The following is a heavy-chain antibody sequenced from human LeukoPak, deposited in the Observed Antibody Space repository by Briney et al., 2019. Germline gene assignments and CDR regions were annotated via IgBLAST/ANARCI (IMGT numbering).Heavy chain of an antibody. CDR3: ARDLAYFDY. J-gene: IGHJ4*02. V-gene: IGHV3-30*04. CDR1: GFTFGSYA. CDR2: ISYDGSNK. Sequence: GGSLRLSCAASGFTFGSYAMHWVRQAPGKGLEWVAVISYDGSNKCYADSVKGRFTISRDNSKNTLYLQMNSLRAEDTAVYYCARDLAYFDYWGQGTLVTVSS.